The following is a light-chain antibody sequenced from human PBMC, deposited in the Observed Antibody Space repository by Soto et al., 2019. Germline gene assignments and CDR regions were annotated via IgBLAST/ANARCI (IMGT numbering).Light chain of an antibody. J-gene: IGKJ4*01. CDR3: QQYYSYPQVT. V-gene: IGKV1-8*01. Sequence: AIRMTQSPSSFSASTGDRVTITCRASQGISSYLAWYQQKPGKAPKLLIYAASTLQSGVPSRFSGSGSGTDFTLTIRCLQSEDFATYYYQQYYSYPQVTFGGGTKVEIK. CDR1: QGISSY. CDR2: AAS.